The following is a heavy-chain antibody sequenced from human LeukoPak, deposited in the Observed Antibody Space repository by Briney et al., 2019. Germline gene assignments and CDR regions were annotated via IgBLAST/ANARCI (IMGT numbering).Heavy chain of an antibody. CDR2: ISYDGSNK. D-gene: IGHD1-26*01. CDR3: AKGGKWDVTPFDY. CDR1: GFTFSSYG. Sequence: GGSLRLSCAASGFTFSSYGMHCVRQAPGKGLEWVAVISYDGSNKYYADSVKGRFTISRDNSKNTLYLQVNSLRAEDTAVYYCAKGGKWDVTPFDYWGQGTLVTVSS. V-gene: IGHV3-30*18. J-gene: IGHJ4*02.